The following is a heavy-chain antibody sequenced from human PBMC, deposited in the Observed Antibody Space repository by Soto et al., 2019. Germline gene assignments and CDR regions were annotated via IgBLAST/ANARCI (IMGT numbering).Heavy chain of an antibody. D-gene: IGHD3-10*01. CDR2: INHSGST. CDR1: GGSFSGYY. CDR3: AYYGSGSYPFMDV. Sequence: SETLSLTCAVSGGSFSGYYWSWIRQPPGKGLEWIGEINHSGSTNYNPSLKSRVTISVDTSKNQFSLKLSSVTAADTAVYYCAYYGSGSYPFMDVWGKGTTVTVSS. V-gene: IGHV4-34*01. J-gene: IGHJ6*04.